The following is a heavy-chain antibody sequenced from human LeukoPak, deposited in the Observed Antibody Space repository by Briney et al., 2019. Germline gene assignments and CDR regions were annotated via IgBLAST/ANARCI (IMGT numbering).Heavy chain of an antibody. D-gene: IGHD6-19*01. Sequence: PSETLPLTCTVSGGSISSYYWSWIRQPAGKGLEWIGRIYTSGSTNYNPSLKSRVTMSVDTSKNQCSLKLSSVTAADTAVYYCARDSKAVAGTYYYYYYYMDVWGKGTTVTVSS. J-gene: IGHJ6*03. CDR2: IYTSGST. CDR1: GGSISSYY. V-gene: IGHV4-4*07. CDR3: ARDSKAVAGTYYYYYYYMDV.